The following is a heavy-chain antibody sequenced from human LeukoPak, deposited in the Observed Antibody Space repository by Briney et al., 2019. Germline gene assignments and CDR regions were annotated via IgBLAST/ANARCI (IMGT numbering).Heavy chain of an antibody. Sequence: SETLSLTCTVSGGSISSSSYYWGWIRQPPGKGLEWIGSIYYSGSTYYNPSLKSRVTISVDTSKNQFSLKLSSVTAADTAVYYCARVVAAGLAFDYWGQGTLVTVSS. V-gene: IGHV4-39*07. J-gene: IGHJ4*02. D-gene: IGHD6-13*01. CDR3: ARVVAAGLAFDY. CDR1: GGSISSSSYY. CDR2: IYYSGST.